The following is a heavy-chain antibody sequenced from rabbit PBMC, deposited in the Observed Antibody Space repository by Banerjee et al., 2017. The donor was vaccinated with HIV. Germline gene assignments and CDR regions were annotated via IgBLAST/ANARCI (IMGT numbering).Heavy chain of an antibody. V-gene: IGHV1S45*01. CDR1: GFDFSRYG. CDR3: ARGYYTYGYTSYGYDPDL. J-gene: IGHJ4*01. Sequence: QEQLVESGGGLVQPGGSLKLSCKASGFDFSRYGVSWVRQAPGKGLGWIACVWTGVSGSTYYASWAKGRFTISKTSSTTVTLQVTSLTAADTATYFCARGYYTYGYTSYGYDPDLWGPGTLVTVS. D-gene: IGHD6-1*01. CDR2: VWTGVSGST.